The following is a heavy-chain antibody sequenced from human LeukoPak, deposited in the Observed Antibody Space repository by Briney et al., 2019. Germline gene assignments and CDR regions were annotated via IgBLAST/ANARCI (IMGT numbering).Heavy chain of an antibody. CDR2: INPNSGGT. D-gene: IGHD3-22*01. CDR3: ARGSWSWYYYDSSGKLDY. Sequence: ASVKVSCRASGYTFTGYYMHWVRQAPGQGLEWMGWINPNSGGTNYAQKFQGRVTMTRDTSISTAYMELSRLRSDDTAVYYCARGSWSWYYYDSSGKLDYWGQGTLVTVSS. J-gene: IGHJ4*02. V-gene: IGHV1-2*02. CDR1: GYTFTGYY.